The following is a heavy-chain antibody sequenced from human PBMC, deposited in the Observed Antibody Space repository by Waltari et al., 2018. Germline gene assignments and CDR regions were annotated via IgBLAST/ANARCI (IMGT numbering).Heavy chain of an antibody. J-gene: IGHJ1*01. CDR2: INPNSGGT. CDR3: ALWGLYRKSVQH. V-gene: IGHV1-2*06. Sequence: EYMGRINPNSGGTNYAQKFQGRVTMTRDTSISTAYMELSRLRSDDTAVYYCALWGLYRKSVQHWGQGTLVTVSS. D-gene: IGHD2-8*01.